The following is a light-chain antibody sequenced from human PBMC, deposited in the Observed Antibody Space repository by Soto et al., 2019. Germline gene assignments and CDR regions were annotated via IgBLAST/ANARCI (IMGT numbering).Light chain of an antibody. Sequence: QSALTQPASVSESPGQSITISCTGTSSDIGGYNYVSWYQQHPGKAPKLMIYDVSNRPSGISNRFSGSRTGNTASLTISGLQAEDEADYYCSSYTSSSTVIFGGGTKVTVL. CDR2: DVS. V-gene: IGLV2-14*01. J-gene: IGLJ2*01. CDR1: SSDIGGYNY. CDR3: SSYTSSSTVI.